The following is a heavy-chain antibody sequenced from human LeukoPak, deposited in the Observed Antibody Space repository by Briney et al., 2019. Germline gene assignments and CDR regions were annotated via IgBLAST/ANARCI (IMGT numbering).Heavy chain of an antibody. CDR2: ISYDGSNK. D-gene: IGHD3-22*01. CDR1: GFTFSSYA. J-gene: IGHJ4*02. CDR3: ARDLIVDYYDSSGS. V-gene: IGHV3-30-3*01. Sequence: GRSLRLSCAASGFTFSSYAMHWVRQAPGKGLERVAVISYDGSNKYYADSVKGRFTISRDNSKNTLYPQMNSLRAEDTAVYYCARDLIVDYYDSSGSWGQGTLVTVSS.